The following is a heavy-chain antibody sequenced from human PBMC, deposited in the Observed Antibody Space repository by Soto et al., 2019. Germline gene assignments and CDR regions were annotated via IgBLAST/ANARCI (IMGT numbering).Heavy chain of an antibody. J-gene: IGHJ4*02. V-gene: IGHV4-59*01. CDR3: ARVTPRYCSSTSCSHQFDY. CDR1: GGSISSYY. D-gene: IGHD2-2*01. CDR2: IYYSGST. Sequence: PSETLSLTCTVSGGSISSYYWSWIRQPPGKGLEWIGYIYYSGSTNYNPSLKSRVTISVDTSKNQFSLKLSSVTAADTAVYYCARVTPRYCSSTSCSHQFDYWGQGTLVTVSS.